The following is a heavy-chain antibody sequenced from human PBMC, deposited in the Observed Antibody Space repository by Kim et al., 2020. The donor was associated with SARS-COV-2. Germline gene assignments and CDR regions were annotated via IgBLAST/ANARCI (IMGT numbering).Heavy chain of an antibody. J-gene: IGHJ4*02. Sequence: SETLSLTCTVSGGSISSGGYYWSWIRQHPGKGLEWIGYIYYSGSTYYNPSLKSRVTISVDTSKNQFSLKLSSVTAADTAVYYCARDSDDYYGSGSYNPSWGQGTLVTVSS. V-gene: IGHV4-31*03. CDR1: GGSISSGGYY. D-gene: IGHD3-10*01. CDR3: ARDSDDYYGSGSYNPS. CDR2: IYYSGST.